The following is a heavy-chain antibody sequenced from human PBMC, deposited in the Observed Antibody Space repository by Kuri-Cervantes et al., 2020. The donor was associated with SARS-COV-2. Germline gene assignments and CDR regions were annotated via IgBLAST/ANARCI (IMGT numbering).Heavy chain of an antibody. J-gene: IGHJ4*02. CDR1: GGSFSGYY. V-gene: IGHV4-34*01. D-gene: IGHD3/OR15-3a*01. Sequence: GSLRLSCAVYGGSFSGYYWSWIRQSPGKGLEWIGEINHTGSTKYNPSLKSRVTISVDASKNQFSLKLNSVTAADTAVYYCARGTYTYYDFWRGPYFDYWGQGNLVTVSS. CDR2: INHTGST. CDR3: ARGTYTYYDFWRGPYFDY.